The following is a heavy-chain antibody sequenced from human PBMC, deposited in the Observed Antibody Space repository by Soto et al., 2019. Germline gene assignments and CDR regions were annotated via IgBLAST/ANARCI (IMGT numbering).Heavy chain of an antibody. CDR3: ANRPRRYSYDFVY. CDR1: VFSRSTRGLG. D-gene: IGHD5-18*01. V-gene: IGHV2-5*02. Sequence: QITLTESGPTLVKPTQTLTLTCNFSVFSRSTRGLGVGRIRQPPGKALEWLAFLYWDDDEGYSPSLKSRLHTIKDSSKNQVVLTVTSMYPVYTATYYCANRPRRYSYDFVYWGQGTLVTFSS. J-gene: IGHJ4*02. CDR2: LYWDDDE.